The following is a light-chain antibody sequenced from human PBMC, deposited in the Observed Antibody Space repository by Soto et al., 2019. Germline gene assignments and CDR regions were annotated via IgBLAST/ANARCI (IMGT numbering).Light chain of an antibody. J-gene: IGKJ5*01. Sequence: DIQMTQSPSSLSASVGDRVTITCQASQDVSNYLNWYQQKLGKAPKLLIYDASNLETGVPSRFSGSGSGTYFSFTIGSLQPEDFATYYCQQYSNLITFGQGTRLEI. CDR1: QDVSNY. CDR2: DAS. CDR3: QQYSNLIT. V-gene: IGKV1-33*01.